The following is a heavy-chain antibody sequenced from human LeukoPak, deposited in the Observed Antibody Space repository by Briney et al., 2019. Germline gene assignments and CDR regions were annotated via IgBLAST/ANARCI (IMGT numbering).Heavy chain of an antibody. CDR3: ARQGVATAIDY. CDR2: ISASGNT. J-gene: IGHJ4*02. V-gene: IGHV4-4*07. D-gene: IGHD2-21*02. CDR1: GGSISNYY. Sequence: SETLSLTCTVSGGSISNYYWSWIRQPAGKGLEWIGRISASGNTNYHTSLKSRVTLSVDTSMSLFALKLSSVTAADTAVYYCARQGVATAIDYWGQGTLVTVSS.